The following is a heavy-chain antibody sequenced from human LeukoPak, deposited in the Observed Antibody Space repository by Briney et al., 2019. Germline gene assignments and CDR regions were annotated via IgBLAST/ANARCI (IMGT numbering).Heavy chain of an antibody. D-gene: IGHD6-19*01. V-gene: IGHV3-30*04. J-gene: IGHJ4*01. CDR1: GFTFSSYA. CDR2: ISYDGSNK. Sequence: GGSLRLSCAASGFTFSSYAMHWVRQAPGKGLEWVAVISYDGSNKYYTDSVKGRFTISRDNSKSTLYLQMNSLRAEDTAVYYCAKVRWDNSGWYYLDYWGHGTLVTVSS. CDR3: AKVRWDNSGWYYLDY.